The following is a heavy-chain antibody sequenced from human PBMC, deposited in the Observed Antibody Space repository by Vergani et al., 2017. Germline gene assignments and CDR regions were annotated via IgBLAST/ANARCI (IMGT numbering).Heavy chain of an antibody. D-gene: IGHD6-6*01. CDR3: AKEEEQLEFVFDY. CDR2: IWYDGSNK. CDR1: GFTFSSYG. V-gene: IGHV3-33*06. J-gene: IGHJ4*02. Sequence: QVQLVESGGGVVQPGRSLRLSCAASGFTFSSYGMHWVRQAPGKGLEWVAVIWYDGSNKYYADSVKGRFTISRDNSKNTLYLQMNSLRAEDTAVYYCAKEEEQLEFVFDYWGQGTLVTVSS.